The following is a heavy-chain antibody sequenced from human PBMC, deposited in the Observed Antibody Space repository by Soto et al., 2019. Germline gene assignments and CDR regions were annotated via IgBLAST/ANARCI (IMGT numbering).Heavy chain of an antibody. CDR1: GFTFSSYA. Sequence: GGSLRLSCAASGFTFSSYAMTWVRQAPGRGLEWVSAISGSGGNTYYAESVKGRFTISRANSKNTLYLQMNSLRAEDTAVYYCAKDSGFGWPNFDSWGQGTLVTVSS. V-gene: IGHV3-23*01. D-gene: IGHD6-19*01. CDR3: AKDSGFGWPNFDS. CDR2: ISGSGGNT. J-gene: IGHJ4*02.